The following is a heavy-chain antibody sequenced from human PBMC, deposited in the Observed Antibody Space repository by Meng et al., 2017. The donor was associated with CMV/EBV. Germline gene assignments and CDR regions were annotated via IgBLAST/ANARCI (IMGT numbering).Heavy chain of an antibody. CDR3: ARTNISDFYSGYHIDY. CDR1: GCTFSSYA. V-gene: IGHV1-69*10. J-gene: IGHJ4*03. D-gene: IGHD3-3*01. Sequence: SVKVSCKASGCTFSSYAIIWVRQAPGQGLEWMGVIIPIHGKANYAQKFQGRVTTTADKSTSTAYMELSNLRSEDTAVYYCARTNISDFYSGYHIDYWGQGTLVTVSS. CDR2: IIPIHGKA.